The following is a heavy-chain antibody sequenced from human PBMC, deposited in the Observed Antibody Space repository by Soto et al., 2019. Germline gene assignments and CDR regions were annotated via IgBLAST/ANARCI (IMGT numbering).Heavy chain of an antibody. CDR3: AKSAQGYGDYVKYYYYGMDV. CDR2: ISYAGSNK. Sequence: LRLSCAASGFTFSSYGMHWVRQGPGKGLEWGAVISYAGSNKYYADSVKGRFTISRDNSKNTLYLQMNSLRAEDTAVYYCAKSAQGYGDYVKYYYYGMDVWGQGTTVTVSS. CDR1: GFTFSSYG. J-gene: IGHJ6*02. V-gene: IGHV3-30*18. D-gene: IGHD4-17*01.